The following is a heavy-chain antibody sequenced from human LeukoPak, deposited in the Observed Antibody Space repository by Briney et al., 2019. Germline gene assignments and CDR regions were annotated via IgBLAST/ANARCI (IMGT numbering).Heavy chain of an antibody. Sequence: GGSLRLSCAASGFTFTSYAMHWVRQSPGKGLEWVAVISYDGSIQHYADSVKGRFAFSRDNSKNTLYLQMNSLRPEDTAVYYCARDRRAVAVYFDYWGQGTLVTVSS. CDR2: ISYDGSIQ. D-gene: IGHD6-19*01. CDR1: GFTFTSYA. V-gene: IGHV3-30*09. CDR3: ARDRRAVAVYFDY. J-gene: IGHJ4*02.